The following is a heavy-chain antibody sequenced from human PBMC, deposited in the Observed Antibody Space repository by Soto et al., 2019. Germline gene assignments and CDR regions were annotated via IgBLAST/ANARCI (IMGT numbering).Heavy chain of an antibody. D-gene: IGHD4-17*01. Sequence: PSETLSLTCTVSGGSISSSSYYWGWIRQPPGKGLEWIGSIYYSGSTYYNPSLKSRVTISVDTSKNQFSLKLSSVTAADTAVYYCARREDYGDYYFDYWGQGTLVTVSS. J-gene: IGHJ4*02. CDR1: GGSISSSSYY. CDR3: ARREDYGDYYFDY. V-gene: IGHV4-39*01. CDR2: IYYSGST.